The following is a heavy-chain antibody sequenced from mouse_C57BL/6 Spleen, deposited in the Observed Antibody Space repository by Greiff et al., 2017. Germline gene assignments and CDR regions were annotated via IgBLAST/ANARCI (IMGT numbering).Heavy chain of an antibody. CDR3: ARDNWDALDY. J-gene: IGHJ2*01. Sequence: EVHLVESGGGLVKPGGSLKLSCAASGFTFSSYAMSWVRQTPEKRLEWVATISDGGSYTYYPDNVKGRFTISRDNAKNNLYLQMSHLKSEDTAMYYCARDNWDALDYWGQGTTLTVSS. CDR1: GFTFSSYA. CDR2: ISDGGSYT. D-gene: IGHD4-1*01. V-gene: IGHV5-4*01.